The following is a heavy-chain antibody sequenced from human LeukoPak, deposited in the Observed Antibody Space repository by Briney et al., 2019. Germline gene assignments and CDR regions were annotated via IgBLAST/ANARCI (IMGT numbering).Heavy chain of an antibody. J-gene: IGHJ5*02. CDR2: IHYSGST. D-gene: IGHD5-24*01. V-gene: IGHV4-59*01. Sequence: SETLSLTCTVSGGSLSSYYWSWIRQSPGKGLKWIGYIHYSGSTNYNPSLKSRVTISVDTSKNQFSLKLSSVTAADTAVYYCARGNGYNYGWFDPWGQGTLVTVSS. CDR3: ARGNGYNYGWFDP. CDR1: GGSLSSYY.